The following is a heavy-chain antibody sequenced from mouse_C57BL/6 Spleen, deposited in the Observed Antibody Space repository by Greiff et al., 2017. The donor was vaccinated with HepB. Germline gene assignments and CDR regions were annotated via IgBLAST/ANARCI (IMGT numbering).Heavy chain of an antibody. V-gene: IGHV1-39*01. CDR3: ARELYYYGSSPFAY. D-gene: IGHD1-1*01. CDR2: INPNYGTT. J-gene: IGHJ3*01. CDR1: GYSFTDYN. Sequence: EVQLMEPGPELVKPGASVKISCKASGYSFTDYNMNWVKQSNGKSLEWIGVINPNYGTTSYNQKFKGKATLTVDQSSSTAYMQLNSLTSEDSAVYYCARELYYYGSSPFAYWGQGTLVTVSA.